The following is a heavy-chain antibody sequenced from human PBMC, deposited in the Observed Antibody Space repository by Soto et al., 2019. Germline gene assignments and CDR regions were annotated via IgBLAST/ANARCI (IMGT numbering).Heavy chain of an antibody. CDR2: INAGNGNT. V-gene: IGHV1-3*01. J-gene: IGHJ4*02. CDR1: GYTFTSYA. Sequence: QVQLVQSGAEVKKPGASVKVSCKASGYTFTSYAMHWVRQAPGQRLEWMGWINAGNGNTKYSQKFQGRVTITRDTSASTAYLGLSSLRSEDTAVYYCARDMGFGLSDYWGQGTLVTVSS. D-gene: IGHD3-10*01. CDR3: ARDMGFGLSDY.